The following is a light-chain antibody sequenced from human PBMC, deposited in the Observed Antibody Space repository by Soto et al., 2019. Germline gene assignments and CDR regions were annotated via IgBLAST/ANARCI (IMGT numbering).Light chain of an antibody. CDR1: SNDIGGYNS. V-gene: IGLV2-11*01. J-gene: IGLJ2*01. CDR2: DVT. CDR3: SSYAGNDRLGV. Sequence: QSALTQPHSLSGSPGQSVTISCTGTSNDIGGYNSVSWYQRHPGKAPKLIIYDVTKRPSGVPDRFSGSKSGDTASLTISGLQSEDEAEYYCSSYAGNDRLGVFGGGTKLTVL.